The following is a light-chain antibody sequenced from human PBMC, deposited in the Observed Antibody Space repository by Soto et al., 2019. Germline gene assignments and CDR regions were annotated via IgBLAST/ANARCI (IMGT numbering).Light chain of an antibody. CDR2: GVS. Sequence: VVLTQSPGTLSLSPGESATLSCRASQSVSSNYLAWYQQKPGQAPRLLIYGVSTRATGIPDRFSGSGSGTDFSLTISRLEPEDFALYYCQQYFTSPLTFGGGTKVEIK. J-gene: IGKJ4*01. V-gene: IGKV3-20*01. CDR1: QSVSSNY. CDR3: QQYFTSPLT.